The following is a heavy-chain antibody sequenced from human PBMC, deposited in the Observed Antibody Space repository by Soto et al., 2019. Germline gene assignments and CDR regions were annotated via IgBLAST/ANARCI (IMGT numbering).Heavy chain of an antibody. J-gene: IGHJ3*01. D-gene: IGHD3-3*01. Sequence: QVQLVQSGAEVRKPGSSVKVSCKAPGGTFSTYIISWVRQAPGQGLEWMGRIIPIPDITNYAQKFQGRVTVPADRSTSRAYMELTSLKSEDTAVYYCARDRITTRGDAFDLWGQGTMVTVSS. CDR2: IIPIPDIT. V-gene: IGHV1-69*08. CDR1: GGTFSTYI. CDR3: ARDRITTRGDAFDL.